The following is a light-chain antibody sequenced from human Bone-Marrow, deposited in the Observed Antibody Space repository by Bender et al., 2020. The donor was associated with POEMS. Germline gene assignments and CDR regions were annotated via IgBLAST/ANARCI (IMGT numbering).Light chain of an antibody. CDR3: AVWDDSLNGWV. CDR1: SGDIGDYNY. CDR2: DVT. V-gene: IGLV2-14*03. J-gene: IGLJ3*02. Sequence: QSALTQPASVSGSPGQSITISCTGSSGDIGDYNYVSGYQQHPGKAPKLLIYDVTVRPSGVSIRFSGSKSGNTASLTISGRQPEDEADYYCAVWDDSLNGWVFGGGTKLTVL.